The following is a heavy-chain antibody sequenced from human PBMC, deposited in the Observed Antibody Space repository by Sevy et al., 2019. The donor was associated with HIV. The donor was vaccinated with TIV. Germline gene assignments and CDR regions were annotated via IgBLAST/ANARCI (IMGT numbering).Heavy chain of an antibody. CDR2: IIAVFGTK. V-gene: IGHV1-69*13. Sequence: ASVKVYCKASGGIFRSNAISWVRQAPGQGLEWMGGIIAVFGTKNYAQKFQGRVTVTADESRSTAYMELSSLRSEDTAVYYGERDKYYYVSGSFDYWGQGTQVTVSS. CDR1: GGIFRSNA. D-gene: IGHD3-10*01. CDR3: ERDKYYYVSGSFDY. J-gene: IGHJ4*01.